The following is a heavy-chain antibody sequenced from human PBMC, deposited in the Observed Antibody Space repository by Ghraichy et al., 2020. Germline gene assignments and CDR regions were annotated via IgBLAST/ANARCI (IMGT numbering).Heavy chain of an antibody. CDR3: AKDLGGGSWYELEY. V-gene: IGHV3-23*01. D-gene: IGHD6-13*01. CDR2: IGVSGRNT. Sequence: GGSLRLSCAASGFSFSTYAMSWVRQAPGKGLEWVSAIGVSGRNTYYADTVKGRFTISRDNSKNTLFLQMNSLRAEDSAVYYCAKDLGGGSWYELEYWGQGTLVTVSS. CDR1: GFSFSTYA. J-gene: IGHJ4*02.